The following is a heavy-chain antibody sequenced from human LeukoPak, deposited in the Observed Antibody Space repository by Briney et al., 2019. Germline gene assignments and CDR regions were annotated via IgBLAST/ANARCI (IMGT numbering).Heavy chain of an antibody. D-gene: IGHD4/OR15-4a*01. J-gene: IGHJ3*02. CDR2: ISSSSSTI. Sequence: GGSLRLSCAASGFTFSSYSMNWVRQAPGKGLEWVSYISSSSSTIYYADSVKGRISISRDNAKNSLYLQMNSLRAEDTAVYYCARELTQHAFDIWGQGTMVTVSS. CDR3: ARELTQHAFDI. CDR1: GFTFSSYS. V-gene: IGHV3-48*01.